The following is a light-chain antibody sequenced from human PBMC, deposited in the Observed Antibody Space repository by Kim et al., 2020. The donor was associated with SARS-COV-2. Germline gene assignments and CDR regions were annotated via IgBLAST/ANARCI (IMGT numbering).Light chain of an antibody. CDR3: QQYNNWPPPLT. Sequence: PGEIATLSCRASQSVSSNLAWYQQKPGQAPRLLIYGASTRATGIPARFSGSGSGTEFTLTISSLQSEDFAVYYCQQYNNWPPPLTFGGGTKVDIK. V-gene: IGKV3D-15*01. CDR2: GAS. J-gene: IGKJ4*01. CDR1: QSVSSN.